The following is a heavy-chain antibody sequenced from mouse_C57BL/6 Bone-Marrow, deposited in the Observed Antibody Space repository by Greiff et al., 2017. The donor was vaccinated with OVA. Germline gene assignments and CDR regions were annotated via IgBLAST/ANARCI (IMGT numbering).Heavy chain of an antibody. J-gene: IGHJ4*01. CDR3: ARGRKGAMDY. Sequence: VQLQQSVAELVRPGASVKLSCTASGFNIKNTYMPWVKQRPEQGLEWIGRIDPAHGNTKYAPKFQGKATITADTSSNTAYLQLSSLTSEDTAIYYCARGRKGAMDYWGQGTSVTVSS. V-gene: IGHV14-3*01. CDR1: GFNIKNTY. CDR2: IDPAHGNT.